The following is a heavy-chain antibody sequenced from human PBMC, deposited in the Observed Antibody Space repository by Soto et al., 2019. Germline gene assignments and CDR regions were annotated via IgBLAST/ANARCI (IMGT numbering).Heavy chain of an antibody. J-gene: IGHJ4*02. CDR2: ISYDGSNK. CDR3: ARHETLHGDYDY. CDR1: GFTFSSYA. Sequence: PGGSLRLSCAASGFTFSSYAMHWVRQVPGKGLEWVAVISYDGSNKYYADSVKGRFTISRDNSKNTLYLQMNSLRAEDTAVYYCARHETLHGDYDYWGQGTLVTVSS. V-gene: IGHV3-30-3*01. D-gene: IGHD4-17*01.